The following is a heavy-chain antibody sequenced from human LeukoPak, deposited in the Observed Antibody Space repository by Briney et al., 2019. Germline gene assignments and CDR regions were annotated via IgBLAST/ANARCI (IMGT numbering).Heavy chain of an antibody. Sequence: GGSLRLSCAASGFTFSSYGMHWVRQAPGKGLEWVTFIRYDGSNKYYADSVKGRFTISRDNSKNTLYLQMNSLRAEDTAVYYCAKDVGAAAHDPNDYWGQGTLVTVSS. CDR3: AKDVGAAAHDPNDY. V-gene: IGHV3-30*02. D-gene: IGHD6-13*01. J-gene: IGHJ4*02. CDR1: GFTFSSYG. CDR2: IRYDGSNK.